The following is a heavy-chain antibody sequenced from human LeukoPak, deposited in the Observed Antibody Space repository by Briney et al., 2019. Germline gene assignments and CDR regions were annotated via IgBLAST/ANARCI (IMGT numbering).Heavy chain of an antibody. CDR1: GYTFTSYA. CDR3: ARFSASSGYYIDY. CDR2: INAGNGNT. J-gene: IGHJ4*02. Sequence: ASVKVSCKASGYTFTSYAMHWVRQAPGQRLEWMGWINAGNGNTKYSQNFQGRVTFTRDTSASTVYMELSSLRSEDTAVYYCARFSASSGYYIDYWGQGTLVTVSS. D-gene: IGHD3-22*01. V-gene: IGHV1-3*01.